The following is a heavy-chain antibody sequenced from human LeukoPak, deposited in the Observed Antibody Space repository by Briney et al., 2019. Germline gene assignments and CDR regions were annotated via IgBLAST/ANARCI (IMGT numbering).Heavy chain of an antibody. D-gene: IGHD1/OR15-1a*01. CDR3: ARVGSDRNNPFDY. CDR1: GWTFTGYC. Sequence: ASVKVSCKASGWTFTGYCIHWLRQAPGQGLEWMGWINPTSGGTKYAQKFQGRVTMTRDTSISTAYMELSRLRADDTAVFYCARVGSDRNNPFDYWGQGTLVTVSS. J-gene: IGHJ4*02. CDR2: INPTSGGT. V-gene: IGHV1-2*02.